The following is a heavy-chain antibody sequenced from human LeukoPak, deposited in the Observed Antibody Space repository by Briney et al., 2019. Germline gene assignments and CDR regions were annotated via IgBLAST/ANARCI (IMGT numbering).Heavy chain of an antibody. CDR1: GFTINSNA. J-gene: IGHJ6*02. CDR2: ISYDGGTK. D-gene: IGHD3-10*01. CDR3: ARGNYYGMDV. V-gene: IGHV3-30-3*01. Sequence: GGSLRLSCAASGFTINSNAMHWVRQAPGKGLEWVALISYDGGTKSYAASVKGRFTISRDNAKNTLYLQMNSLRAEDTAVYYCARGNYYGMDVWGQGTTVTVSS.